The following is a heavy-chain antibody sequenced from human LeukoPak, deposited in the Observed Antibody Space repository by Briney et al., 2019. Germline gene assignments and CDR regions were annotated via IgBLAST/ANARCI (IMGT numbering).Heavy chain of an antibody. CDR2: IYYSGST. Sequence: SETLSLTCTVSGGSMSPYHWGWIRQPPGKGLEWTGYIYYSGSTNYNPSLKSRVTISVDTSKNQFSLKLSSVTAADTAVYYCARREAISGYSSGQLDYWGQGTLVTVSS. J-gene: IGHJ4*02. D-gene: IGHD6-19*01. CDR3: ARREAISGYSSGQLDY. CDR1: GGSMSPYH. V-gene: IGHV4-59*12.